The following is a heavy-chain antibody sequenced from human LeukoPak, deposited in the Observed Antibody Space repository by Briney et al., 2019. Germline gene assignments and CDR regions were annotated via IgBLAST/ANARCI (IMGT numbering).Heavy chain of an antibody. V-gene: IGHV4-59*01. CDR3: ARPSRSISTAGAFDI. CDR1: GGSISNYF. Sequence: ETESLTCTVSGGSISNYFWSWIRQPPGKGLEWIGYIYYTGSTTYNPSLKSRVTISVGTSKNQFSLKLSSVTAADTAVYYCARPSRSISTAGAFDIWGQGTMVTDSS. CDR2: IYYTGST. D-gene: IGHD3-10*01. J-gene: IGHJ3*02.